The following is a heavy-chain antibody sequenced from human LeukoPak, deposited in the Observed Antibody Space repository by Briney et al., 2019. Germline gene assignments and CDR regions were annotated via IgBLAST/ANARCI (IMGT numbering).Heavy chain of an antibody. CDR2: IKTKGEGGTV. V-gene: IGHV3-15*01. CDR3: MSDLDN. CDR1: GFTFSNAW. J-gene: IGHJ4*02. Sequence: GGSLRLSCAASGFTFSNAWMTWVRQAQGKGLEWVGRIKTKGEGGTVDYAAPVKGRFTISRDDSKNTLYLQMNSLKTEDTAIYYCMSDLDNWGQGTLVTVSS.